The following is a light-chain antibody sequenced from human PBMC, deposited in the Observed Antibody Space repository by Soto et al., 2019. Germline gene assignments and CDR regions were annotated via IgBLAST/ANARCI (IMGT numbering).Light chain of an antibody. CDR3: QQYGRT. Sequence: DIQVTQSPSTLSASVGDRVSINCRASQSISAWLAWYQQRPGKAPRLLIYKASTLEIGVPSRFSGSGSGTEFTLTSSSQQPDDVAVYYCQQYGRTFGQGTKVDIK. V-gene: IGKV1-5*03. CDR2: KAS. J-gene: IGKJ1*01. CDR1: QSISAW.